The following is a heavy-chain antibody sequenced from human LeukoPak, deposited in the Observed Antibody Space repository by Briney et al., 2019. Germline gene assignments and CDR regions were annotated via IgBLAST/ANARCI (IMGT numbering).Heavy chain of an antibody. J-gene: IGHJ4*02. CDR2: ISSSSSYI. Sequence: GGSLRLSCAASGFTFSSYSMNWVRQAPGKGLEWVSSISSSSSYIYYADSVKGRFTNSRDNAKNSLYLLMNSLRAEDTAVYYCARVSDYDFWSGYVDYWGQGTLVTVSS. V-gene: IGHV3-21*01. CDR1: GFTFSSYS. D-gene: IGHD3-3*01. CDR3: ARVSDYDFWSGYVDY.